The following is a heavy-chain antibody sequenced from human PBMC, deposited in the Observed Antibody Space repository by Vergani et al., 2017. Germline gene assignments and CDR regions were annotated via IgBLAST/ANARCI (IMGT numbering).Heavy chain of an antibody. J-gene: IGHJ4*02. CDR3: ARGRKGVVPAAIRSSRLYFDY. Sequence: QVQLQQWGAGLLKPSETLSLTCAVYGGSFSGYYWSWIRQPPGKGLEWIGEINHSGSTNYNPSLKSRVTISVDTSKNPFSRKLSSVTAADTAVYYCARGRKGVVPAAIRSSRLYFDYWGQGTLVTVSS. D-gene: IGHD2-2*02. V-gene: IGHV4-34*01. CDR2: INHSGST. CDR1: GGSFSGYY.